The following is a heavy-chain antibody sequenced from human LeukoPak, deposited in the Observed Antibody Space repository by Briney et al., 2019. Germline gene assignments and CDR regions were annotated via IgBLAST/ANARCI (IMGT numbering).Heavy chain of an antibody. D-gene: IGHD3-22*01. CDR3: ARDVSYDSSAHDAFDI. CDR1: GGSISSGDYY. J-gene: IGHJ3*02. Sequence: SETLSLTCTVSGGSISSGDYYWSWIRQPPGKGLEWIGYIYYSGSTYYNPSLKSRVTISVGTSKNQFSLKLSSVTAADTAVYYCARDVSYDSSAHDAFDIWGQGTMVTVSS. CDR2: IYYSGST. V-gene: IGHV4-30-4*01.